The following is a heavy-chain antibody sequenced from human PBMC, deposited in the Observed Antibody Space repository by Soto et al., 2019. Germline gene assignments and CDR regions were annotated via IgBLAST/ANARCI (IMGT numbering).Heavy chain of an antibody. CDR2: ISDSGST. J-gene: IGHJ4*02. Sequence: QVQLQESGPGLVTPLQTLALRCTVSGGSINGGSYYWSWIRQHPGKGLEWIGYISDSGSTYYNPSLWTRATISVDTSKNQFSLRLNSVTAADTAVYYCARRENYRDTSGYYGFFDYWGQGTLVTVSS. D-gene: IGHD3-22*01. V-gene: IGHV4-31*03. CDR1: GGSINGGSYY. CDR3: ARRENYRDTSGYYGFFDY.